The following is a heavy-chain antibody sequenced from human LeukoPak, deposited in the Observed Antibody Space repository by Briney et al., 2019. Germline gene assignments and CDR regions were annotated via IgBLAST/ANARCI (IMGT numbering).Heavy chain of an antibody. Sequence: GESLRLSCAVSGFTFCSYSMNWVRQAPGKGLEWVSSIGTTSSYIYYADSVKGRFTISRDNAKNSLYLQMNSLRAEDTAVYYCARDWYGSGLDAFDIWGQGTMVTVSS. CDR2: IGTTSSYI. J-gene: IGHJ3*02. V-gene: IGHV3-21*01. D-gene: IGHD3-10*01. CDR3: ARDWYGSGLDAFDI. CDR1: GFTFCSYS.